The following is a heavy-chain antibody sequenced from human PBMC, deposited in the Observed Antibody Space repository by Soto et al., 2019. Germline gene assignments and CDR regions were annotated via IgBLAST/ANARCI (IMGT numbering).Heavy chain of an antibody. J-gene: IGHJ4*02. CDR2: IIPIFGTA. D-gene: IGHD2-21*02. Sequence: QVQLVQSRAEVKKPGSSVRVSCKASGGTFSSYAISWVRQAPGQGLEWMGGIIPIFGTANYAQKFQGRVTITADESTSTAYMELSSLRSEDTAVYYCAREPLRTVVTRSYFDYWGQGTLVTVSS. CDR3: AREPLRTVVTRSYFDY. CDR1: GGTFSSYA. V-gene: IGHV1-69*12.